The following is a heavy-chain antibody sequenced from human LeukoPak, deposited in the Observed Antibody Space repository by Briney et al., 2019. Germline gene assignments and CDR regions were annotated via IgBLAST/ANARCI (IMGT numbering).Heavy chain of an antibody. CDR2: ISGSGGNT. Sequence: GGSLRLSCAASGFIFSNYVMSWVRQAPGKGLEWVSAISGSGGNTYYADSVKGRFTISRDNSKNTLYLQMNRLRAEDAAVYYCANEYSKGDIWGQGTMVTVSP. J-gene: IGHJ3*02. V-gene: IGHV3-23*01. CDR1: GFIFSNYV. CDR3: ANEYSKGDI. D-gene: IGHD1-26*01.